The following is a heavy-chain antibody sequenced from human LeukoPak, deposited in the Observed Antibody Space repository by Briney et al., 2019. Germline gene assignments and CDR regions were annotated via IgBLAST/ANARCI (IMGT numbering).Heavy chain of an antibody. CDR2: LYSDGNT. CDR3: ARGVEPLAANTLAY. D-gene: IGHD1-14*01. Sequence: GGSLRLSCAASGFTVITNDMTWVRQAPGKGLEWVSVLYSDGNTKYADSVQGRFTVSRDNSKNTLYLEMNSLSPDDTAVYYCARGVEPLAANTLAYWGQGTLVTVSS. V-gene: IGHV3-53*01. CDR1: GFTVITND. J-gene: IGHJ4*02.